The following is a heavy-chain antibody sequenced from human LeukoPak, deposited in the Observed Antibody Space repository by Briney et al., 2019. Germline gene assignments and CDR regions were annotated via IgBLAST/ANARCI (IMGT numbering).Heavy chain of an antibody. D-gene: IGHD6-6*01. Sequence: SLEIXCKGSGYSFTSYWTRWVRQVRGKGLEWMGRIDPSASYPNSTPSFQAHFTISPHNSITPAYLQSSSLKASDTAMYYCARAREEYSSSRYYYYYGMDLWVQGTTVTVSS. J-gene: IGHJ6*02. CDR1: GYSFTSYW. CDR2: IDPSASYP. V-gene: IGHV5-10-1*01. CDR3: ARAREEYSSSRYYYYYGMDL.